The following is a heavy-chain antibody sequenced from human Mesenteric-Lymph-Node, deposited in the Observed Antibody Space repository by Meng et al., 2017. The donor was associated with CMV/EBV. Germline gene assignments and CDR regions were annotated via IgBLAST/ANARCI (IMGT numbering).Heavy chain of an antibody. D-gene: IGHD6-13*01. V-gene: IGHV3-30-3*01. J-gene: IGHJ4*02. Sequence: LRLSCAASGFTFNTYAMHWVRQAPGKGLEWVAVISFDGGEKYYVDSVKGRFTISRDNSENTVYLQMNSLRVEDTAVYYCARAAHSTDFWGQGTLVTVSS. CDR3: ARAAHSTDF. CDR1: GFTFNTYA. CDR2: ISFDGGEK.